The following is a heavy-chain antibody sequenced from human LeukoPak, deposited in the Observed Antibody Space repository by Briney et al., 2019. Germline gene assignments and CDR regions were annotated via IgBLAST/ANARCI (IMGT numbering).Heavy chain of an antibody. J-gene: IGHJ1*01. V-gene: IGHV1-2*02. CDR2: INPNSGGT. D-gene: IGHD3-22*01. Sequence: ASVKVSCKASGYTFTGYYLHWVRQAPGQGLEWMGWINPNSGGTNYAQKFQGRVTMTRDTSISTAYMELSRLRSDDTAVYYCAREENYYDSSGYSPGYFQHWGQGTLVTVSS. CDR3: AREENYYDSSGYSPGYFQH. CDR1: GYTFTGYY.